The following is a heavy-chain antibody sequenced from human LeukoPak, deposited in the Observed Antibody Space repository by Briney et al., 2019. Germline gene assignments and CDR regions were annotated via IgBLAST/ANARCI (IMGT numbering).Heavy chain of an antibody. CDR1: GYTFTGYY. J-gene: IGHJ4*02. CDR2: IDPNSGGT. Sequence: ASVKVSCKTSGYTFTGYYIHWVRQAPGQGLEWLGRIDPNSGGTSYAHNFQGRVTMTRDTSISTAYMDLSSLRSDDTAVYYCARDSSVSGDYWGQGTLVTVSS. V-gene: IGHV1-2*06. CDR3: ARDSSVSGDY. D-gene: IGHD3-22*01.